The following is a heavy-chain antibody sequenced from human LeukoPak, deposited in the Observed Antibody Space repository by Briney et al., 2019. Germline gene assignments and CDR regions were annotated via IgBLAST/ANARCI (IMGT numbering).Heavy chain of an antibody. CDR2: ISSSSSTI. CDR1: GFTFSSYS. Sequence: GGSLRLSCAASGFTFSSYSVNWVRQAPGKGLEWVSYISSSSSTIYYADSVKGRFTISRDNAKNSLYLQMNSLRAEDTAVYYCARELRYYYGSGYTDYWGQGTLVTVSS. J-gene: IGHJ4*02. CDR3: ARELRYYYGSGYTDY. V-gene: IGHV3-48*04. D-gene: IGHD3-22*01.